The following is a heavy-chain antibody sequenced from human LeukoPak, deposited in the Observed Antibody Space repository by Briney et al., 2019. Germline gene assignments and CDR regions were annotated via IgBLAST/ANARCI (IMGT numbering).Heavy chain of an antibody. CDR1: GYTFTSYG. V-gene: IGHV1-18*01. J-gene: IGHJ6*03. Sequence: ASVKVSCKASGYTFTSYGISWVRQAPGQGLEWMGWISGYNGNANYAQKFQGRVTMTTDTSTSTAYMELRSLRSDDTAVYYCARDGHRRYDYYYYYMDVWGKGTTVTVSS. CDR2: ISGYNGNA. CDR3: ARDGHRRYDYYYYYMDV. D-gene: IGHD3-9*01.